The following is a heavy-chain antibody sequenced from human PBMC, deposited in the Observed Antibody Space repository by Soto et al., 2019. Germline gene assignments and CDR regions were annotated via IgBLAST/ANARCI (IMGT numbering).Heavy chain of an antibody. J-gene: IGHJ4*02. CDR3: AKDRLSAAAGTGVAY. Sequence: GGSLRLSCAASGFTFSSYAMSWVRQAPGKGLEWVSAISGSGGSTYYADSVKGRFTISRDNSKNTLYLQMNSLRAEDTAVYYCAKDRLSAAAGTGVAYWGQGTLVTVYS. CDR1: GFTFSSYA. D-gene: IGHD6-13*01. V-gene: IGHV3-23*01. CDR2: ISGSGGST.